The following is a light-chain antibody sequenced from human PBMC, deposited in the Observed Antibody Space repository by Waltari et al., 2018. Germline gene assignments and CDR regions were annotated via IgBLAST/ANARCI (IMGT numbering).Light chain of an antibody. CDR1: QSIDDW. Sequence: DIQMTQSPSTLSASVGDTVIITCQASQSIDDWLAWYQQKPGGVPKLLIYQSAYLETGVPTRFSGSGSCTDFTLPLRSLQPEDFATYYRQEYNPNDYPFGQGTKLEIK. CDR2: QSA. CDR3: QEYNPNDYP. J-gene: IGKJ2*01. V-gene: IGKV1-5*03.